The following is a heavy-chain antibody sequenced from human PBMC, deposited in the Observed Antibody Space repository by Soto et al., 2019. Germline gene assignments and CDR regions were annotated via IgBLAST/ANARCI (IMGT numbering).Heavy chain of an antibody. CDR2: IWYDGSNK. V-gene: IGHV3-33*01. CDR3: ARAPTPYNWNYLFVSLVYYYYGMDV. CDR1: GFTFSSYG. D-gene: IGHD1-7*01. J-gene: IGHJ6*02. Sequence: PGGSLRLSCAASGFTFSSYGMHWVRQAPGKGLEWVAVIWYDGSNKYYADSVKGRFTISRDNSKNTLYLQMNSLRAEDTAVYYCARAPTPYNWNYLFVSLVYYYYGMDVWGQGTTLTVSS.